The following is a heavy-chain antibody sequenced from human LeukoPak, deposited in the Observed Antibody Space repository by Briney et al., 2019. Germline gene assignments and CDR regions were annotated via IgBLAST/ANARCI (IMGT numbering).Heavy chain of an antibody. Sequence: GCSARLPCSSSGFTLSRVTVTFAGDAAGKELKWVSSITGSHGPTYNTDSVKGRFTISRDNSQNTLYLQMNSLRAEDTAVSYCTKDPNGDYVGAFDSWGQGTLVTVSS. V-gene: IGHV3-23*01. CDR1: GFTLSRVT. CDR3: TKDPNGDYVGAFDS. CDR2: ITGSHGPT. D-gene: IGHD4-17*01. J-gene: IGHJ5*01.